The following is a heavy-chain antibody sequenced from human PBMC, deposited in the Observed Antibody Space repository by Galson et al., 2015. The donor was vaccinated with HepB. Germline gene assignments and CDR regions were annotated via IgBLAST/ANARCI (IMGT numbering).Heavy chain of an antibody. CDR2: IDISGGRA. CDR1: GVTFSSSA. Sequence: SCAVSGVTFSSSAMSWVRQAPGKGLEWVSTIDISGGRANYADSVKGRFTISRDNSKNTLSLQMNSLRVEDTALYYCVKDYSNYIGAMDVWGRGTTVTVSS. D-gene: IGHD4-11*01. CDR3: VKDYSNYIGAMDV. J-gene: IGHJ6*02. V-gene: IGHV3-23*01.